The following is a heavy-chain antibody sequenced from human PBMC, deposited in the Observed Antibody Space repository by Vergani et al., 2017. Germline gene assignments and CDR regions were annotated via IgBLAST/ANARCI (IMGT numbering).Heavy chain of an antibody. D-gene: IGHD2-21*01. V-gene: IGHV3-15*07. CDR2: IKSTFDRGTT. CDR3: TTGXRYCGDGSCYWLRDHHYYGMDV. CDR1: GFSFRNAW. Sequence: EVQLVESGGGIVKPGGSLRLSCVASGFSFRNAWMNWVRRTPGKGLEWVGRIKSTFDRGTTDYAAAVKGRFTISRDDSKNTLVLQMNGLKTEDIGVYYCTTGXRYCGDGSCYWLRDHHYYGMDVWGQGTTVTVSS. J-gene: IGHJ6*02.